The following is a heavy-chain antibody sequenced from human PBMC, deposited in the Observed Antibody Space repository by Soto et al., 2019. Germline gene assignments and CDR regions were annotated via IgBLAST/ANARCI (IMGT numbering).Heavy chain of an antibody. D-gene: IGHD6-19*01. CDR3: ARHLYSGDSSGSFGY. CDR1: DDSIGRSNYF. Sequence: QLQLQESGPGLVKPSETLSLTCTVSDDSIGRSNYFWGWIRQPPGKGLEWIGNIFYSGNSHYNPSLKRQVTISLDTSNHRFSLRGSSVTAADSVVYYCARHLYSGDSSGSFGYWGPGALVIVSS. J-gene: IGHJ4*02. V-gene: IGHV4-39*01. CDR2: IFYSGNS.